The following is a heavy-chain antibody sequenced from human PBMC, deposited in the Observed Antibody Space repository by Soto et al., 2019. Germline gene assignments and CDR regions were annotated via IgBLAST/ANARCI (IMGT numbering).Heavy chain of an antibody. V-gene: IGHV1-8*01. CDR2: MNPNSGNT. D-gene: IGHD2-21*01. J-gene: IGHJ5*02. CDR3: ARVEATPIPNWGVP. CDR1: GYTFTSYD. Sequence: ASVKFSCKSSGYTFTSYDINWVRQATGQGLEWMGWMNPNSGNTGYAQKFQGRVTMTRNTSISTAYMELSNLRSEDTAMYYCARVEATPIPNWGVPWGQGKLGTV.